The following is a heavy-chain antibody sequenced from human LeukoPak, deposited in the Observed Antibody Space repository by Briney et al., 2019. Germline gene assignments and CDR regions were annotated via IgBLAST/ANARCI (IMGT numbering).Heavy chain of an antibody. Sequence: GGSLRLSCAASGFTFSRYWMTWVRQAPGKGLEWVSYISSSGTIYYADSVKGRFTISRDNAKNSLFLQMSSLRAEDTAVYYCARAGGGSSWPPSSSYYYYYYYMDVWGKGTTVTVSS. V-gene: IGHV3-48*01. CDR2: ISSSGTI. D-gene: IGHD6-13*01. CDR1: GFTFSRYW. CDR3: ARAGGGSSWPPSSSYYYYYYYMDV. J-gene: IGHJ6*03.